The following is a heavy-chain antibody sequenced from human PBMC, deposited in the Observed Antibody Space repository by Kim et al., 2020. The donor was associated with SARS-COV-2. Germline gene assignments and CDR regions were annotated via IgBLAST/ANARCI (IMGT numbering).Heavy chain of an antibody. CDR2: IYHSGST. D-gene: IGHD3-10*01. J-gene: IGHJ6*02. Sequence: SETLSLTCAVSGGSISSSNWWSWVRQPPGKGLEWIGEIYHSGSTNYNPSLKSRVTISVDKSKNQFSLKLSSVTAADTAVYYCARVPGSNLLWFGELFGMDVWGQGTTVTVSS. CDR3: ARVPGSNLLWFGELFGMDV. V-gene: IGHV4-4*02. CDR1: GGSISSSNW.